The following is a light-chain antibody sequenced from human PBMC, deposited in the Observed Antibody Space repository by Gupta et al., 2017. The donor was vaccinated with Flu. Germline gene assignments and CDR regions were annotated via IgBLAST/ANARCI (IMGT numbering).Light chain of an antibody. Sequence: LSSGHSSYAIAWHQQQPEKGTRYLMKLNSDGSHSKGDGIPDRFSGSSSGAERYLTISSLQSEDEADYYCPTWGPGIQVFGGGTKLTVL. CDR3: PTWGPGIQV. J-gene: IGLJ3*02. CDR2: LNSDGSH. CDR1: SGHSSYA. V-gene: IGLV4-69*01.